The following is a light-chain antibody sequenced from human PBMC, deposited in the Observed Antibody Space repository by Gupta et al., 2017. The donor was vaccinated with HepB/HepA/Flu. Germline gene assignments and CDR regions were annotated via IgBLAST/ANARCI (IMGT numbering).Light chain of an antibody. V-gene: IGLV1-40*01. J-gene: IGLJ2*01. CDR2: GNS. Sequence: QSVLTQPPSVSGAPGPSATISCTGSSSNIGAGYNVHWYQQLPGTAPTLLIDGNSNRPSGVPDRFSGSKSGTSASLAITGLQAEDEADYYCQSYDSSLSGPVVFGGGTKLTVL. CDR1: SSNIGAGYN. CDR3: QSYDSSLSGPVV.